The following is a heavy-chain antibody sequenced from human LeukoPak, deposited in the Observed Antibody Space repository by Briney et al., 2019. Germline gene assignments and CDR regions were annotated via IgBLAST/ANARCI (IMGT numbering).Heavy chain of an antibody. CDR2: FDPEDGET. V-gene: IGHV1-24*01. CDR1: GYTFTGYY. J-gene: IGHJ4*02. Sequence: GASVKVSCKASGYTFTGYYMHWVRQAPGQGLEWMGGFDPEDGETIYAQKFQGRVTMTEDTSTDTAYMELSSLRSEDTAVYYCATDVVRDRNFDYWGQGTLVTVSS. CDR3: ATDVVRDRNFDY. D-gene: IGHD3-10*01.